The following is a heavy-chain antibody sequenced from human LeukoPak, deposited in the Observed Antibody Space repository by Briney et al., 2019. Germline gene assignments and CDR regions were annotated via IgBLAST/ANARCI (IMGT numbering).Heavy chain of an antibody. Sequence: GGSLRLSCAASGFTYSSYTMNWVRQAPGKGLEWVSAIISAGVTNYADSVKGRFTISRDNSKNTLYLQLNSLRAEDTAVYFCARELDTALGVWGQGTTVTVSS. V-gene: IGHV3-23*01. J-gene: IGHJ6*02. CDR2: IISAGVT. CDR1: GFTYSSYT. CDR3: ARELDTALGV. D-gene: IGHD5-18*01.